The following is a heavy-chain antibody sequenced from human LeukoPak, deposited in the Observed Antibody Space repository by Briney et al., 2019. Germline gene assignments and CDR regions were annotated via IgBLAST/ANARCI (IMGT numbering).Heavy chain of an antibody. CDR1: GGSISSYH. D-gene: IGHD3-22*01. V-gene: IGHV4-4*07. CDR2: IYTSGST. J-gene: IGHJ3*02. CDR3: ARVIDSSATHRAFDI. Sequence: SETLSLTCTVSGGSISSYHWSWIRQPAGKGLEWIGRIYTSGSTNYNPSLKSRVTMSVDTSKNQFSLKLSSVTAADTAVYYCARVIDSSATHRAFDIWGQGTMVTVSS.